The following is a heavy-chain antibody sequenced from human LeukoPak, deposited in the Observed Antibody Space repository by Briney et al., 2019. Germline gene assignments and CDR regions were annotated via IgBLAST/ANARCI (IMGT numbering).Heavy chain of an antibody. CDR1: GFTFSDYY. D-gene: IGHD6-13*01. J-gene: IGHJ5*01. CDR3: ARDRGVGDSSNWYDY. V-gene: IGHV3-11*06. CDR2: ISSSNTYT. Sequence: GGSLILSCAASGFTFSDYYMSWIRQAPGKGLEWVSYISSSNTYTTYADSVKGRFTISRDNAKNSLYLQMNSLRAEDTAVYYCARDRGVGDSSNWYDYWGQGTLVTVSS.